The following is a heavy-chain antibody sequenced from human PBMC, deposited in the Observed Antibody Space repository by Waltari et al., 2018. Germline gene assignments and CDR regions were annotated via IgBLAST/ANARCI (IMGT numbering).Heavy chain of an antibody. CDR1: GGTFSSYA. CDR2: IIPIFGTA. CDR3: ARGGSWHRFDY. Sequence: QVQLVQSGAAGKKPGSSVKFSSMASGGTFSSYAISWRRQAPGQGLEWMGGIIPIFGTANYAQKFQGRVTITTDESTSTAYMELSSLRSEDTAVYYCARGGSWHRFDYWGQGTLVTVSS. J-gene: IGHJ4*02. V-gene: IGHV1-69*05. D-gene: IGHD6-13*01.